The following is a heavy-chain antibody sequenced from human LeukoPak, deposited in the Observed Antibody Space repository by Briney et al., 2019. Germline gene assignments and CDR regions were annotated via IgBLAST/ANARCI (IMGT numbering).Heavy chain of an antibody. J-gene: IGHJ4*02. Sequence: GGSLRLSCAASGFTFSSHGIHWVRQAPGKGLEWVAVISYDGSDKYYADSVKGRFTISRDNSKNTLYLQMNSLRAEDTAVYFCARDISYSSSSGGDYWGQGTLVTVSS. CDR1: GFTFSSHG. D-gene: IGHD6-6*01. CDR3: ARDISYSSSSGGDY. CDR2: ISYDGSDK. V-gene: IGHV3-30*03.